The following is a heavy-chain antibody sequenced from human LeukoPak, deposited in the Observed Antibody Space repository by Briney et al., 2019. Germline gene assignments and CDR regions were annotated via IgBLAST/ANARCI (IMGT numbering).Heavy chain of an antibody. CDR1: GYTFTSYY. CDR3: ARMAPHYDILTGYYFNASGRWWFDP. D-gene: IGHD3-9*01. CDR2: INPSGGST. J-gene: IGHJ5*02. V-gene: IGHV1-46*01. Sequence: ASVKVSCKASGYTFTSYYMHWVRQAPGQGLEWMGIINPSGGSTSYAQKFQGRVTMTRDTSTSTVYMELSSLRSEDTAMYYCARMAPHYDILTGYYFNASGRWWFDPWGQGTLVTVSS.